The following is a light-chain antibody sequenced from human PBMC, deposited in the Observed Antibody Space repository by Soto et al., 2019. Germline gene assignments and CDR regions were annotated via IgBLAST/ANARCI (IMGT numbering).Light chain of an antibody. Sequence: QPVLTQPPSASGTPGQRVTMSCSGSSSNIGSNTVNWYQQLPGTAPKLLIHSNDQRPSGVPERFSGSKSGTSASLAISGLQSEDEADYYCASWDDGLVFGGGTKLTVL. J-gene: IGLJ2*01. CDR2: SND. CDR1: SSNIGSNT. CDR3: ASWDDGLV. V-gene: IGLV1-44*01.